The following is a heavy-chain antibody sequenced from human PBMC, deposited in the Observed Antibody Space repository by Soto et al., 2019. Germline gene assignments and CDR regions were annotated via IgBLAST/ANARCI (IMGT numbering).Heavy chain of an antibody. Sequence: ASVKVSCKASGYTFTSYYMHWVRQAPGQGLEWKGIINPSGGSTSYAQKFQGRVTMTRDTSTSTVYMELSSLRSEDTAVYYCAREGYYDSSGPSAFDIWGQGTMVTVSS. V-gene: IGHV1-46*01. D-gene: IGHD3-22*01. J-gene: IGHJ3*02. CDR1: GYTFTSYY. CDR2: INPSGGST. CDR3: AREGYYDSSGPSAFDI.